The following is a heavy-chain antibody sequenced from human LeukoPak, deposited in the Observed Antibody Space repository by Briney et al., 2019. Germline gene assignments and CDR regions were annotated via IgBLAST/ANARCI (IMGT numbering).Heavy chain of an antibody. D-gene: IGHD5-18*01. Sequence: GGSLRLSCAASGFTFSNYGMNWVRQAPGKGLEWVSYISSSSDAIYYADSVKGRFTISRDNAKNSLYLQMNSLRAEDTAVYYCARARGYSYGYYDYWGQGTLVTVSS. V-gene: IGHV3-48*04. CDR1: GFTFSNYG. CDR3: ARARGYSYGYYDY. J-gene: IGHJ4*02. CDR2: ISSSSDAI.